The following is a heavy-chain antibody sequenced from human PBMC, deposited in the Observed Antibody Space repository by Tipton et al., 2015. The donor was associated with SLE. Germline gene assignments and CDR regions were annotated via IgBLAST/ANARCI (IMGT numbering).Heavy chain of an antibody. CDR3: ARDPNGGYGTFDF. D-gene: IGHD4-17*01. J-gene: IGHJ4*02. CDR1: GASISNYY. CDR2: INHSGTT. Sequence: TLSPTCTVSGASISNYYWGWIRQPPGKGLEWIGYINHSGTTNYNPSLKSRVTISIDTSKNQFSLKLSSVTAADTAVYFCARDPNGGYGTFDFWGQGALVTVSS. V-gene: IGHV4-59*12.